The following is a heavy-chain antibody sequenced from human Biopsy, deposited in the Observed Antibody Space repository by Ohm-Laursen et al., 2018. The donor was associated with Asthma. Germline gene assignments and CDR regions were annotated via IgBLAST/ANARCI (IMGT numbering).Heavy chain of an antibody. J-gene: IGHJ4*02. D-gene: IGHD3-22*01. Sequence: SLRLSCAASGFSFSDYYMTWMRQAPGKGLEWVSAISGSGGSTYYADSVKGRFTISRDNSKNTLYLQMNSLRAEDTAVYYCAKGYYYDSSGFDYWGQGTLVTVSS. CDR3: AKGYYYDSSGFDY. CDR1: GFSFSDYY. CDR2: ISGSGGST. V-gene: IGHV3-23*01.